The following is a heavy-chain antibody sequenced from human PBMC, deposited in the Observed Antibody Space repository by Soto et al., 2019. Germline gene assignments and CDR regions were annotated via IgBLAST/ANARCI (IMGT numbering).Heavy chain of an antibody. CDR1: GFTFSSFA. CDR3: AKDDYYGSGSTS. CDR2: VTGSGSNT. D-gene: IGHD3-10*01. Sequence: EVQLLESGGGLVQPGGSLRLSCAASGFTFSSFAMSWVRQAPGKGLEWVSSVTGSGSNTYAADSVKGRFTISRDNSKNTLYLQMNSPRSEDTAAYYCAKDDYYGSGSTSWGQGTLVTVSS. J-gene: IGHJ4*02. V-gene: IGHV3-23*01.